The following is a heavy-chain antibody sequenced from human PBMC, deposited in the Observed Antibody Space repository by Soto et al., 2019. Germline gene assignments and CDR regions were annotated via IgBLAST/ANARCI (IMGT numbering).Heavy chain of an antibody. D-gene: IGHD2-2*02. Sequence: QVQLVQSGAEMKKPGASVKVSCKASGYTFSTYGITWVRQAPGQGLDWMGWINPFKGDTNSAARFQDRVTMTTDTPTRTAYMELRRRRSDDTAVYYCASVKVPAAILGACDLWGQVTLVTFSS. CDR1: GYTFSTYG. V-gene: IGHV1-18*01. CDR3: ASVKVPAAILGACDL. CDR2: INPFKGDT. J-gene: IGHJ3*01.